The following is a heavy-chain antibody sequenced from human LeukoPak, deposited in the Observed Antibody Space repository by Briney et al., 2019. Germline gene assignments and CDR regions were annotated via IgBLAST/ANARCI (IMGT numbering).Heavy chain of an antibody. Sequence: SVKVSCKASGGTFNNYALSWVRQAPGQGLEWMGGIIPIFGTPSYAQKFQDRVTITADESTSTAYMELSSLRSEDTAIYYCARGAEYSTSFPLFSWGQGTLVTVSS. CDR2: IIPIFGTP. CDR1: GGTFNNYA. CDR3: ARGAEYSTSFPLFS. J-gene: IGHJ5*02. D-gene: IGHD6-6*01. V-gene: IGHV1-69*01.